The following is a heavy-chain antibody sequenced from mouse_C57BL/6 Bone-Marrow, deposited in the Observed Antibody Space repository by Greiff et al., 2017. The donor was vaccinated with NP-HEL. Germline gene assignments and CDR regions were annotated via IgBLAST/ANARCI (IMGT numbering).Heavy chain of an antibody. V-gene: IGHV14-4*01. D-gene: IGHD1-1*01. CDR1: GFNIKDDY. J-gene: IGHJ4*01. CDR2: IDPGHGDT. CDR3: TTGGSSPYAMDY. Sequence: VQLQQSGAELVRPGASVKLSCTVSGFNIKDDYMHWVKQRPEQGLEWIGWIDPGHGDTEYASKFPGQATIPAATSSNTAYLQRSSRTSEDTAVYYCTTGGSSPYAMDYWGQGTSVTVSS.